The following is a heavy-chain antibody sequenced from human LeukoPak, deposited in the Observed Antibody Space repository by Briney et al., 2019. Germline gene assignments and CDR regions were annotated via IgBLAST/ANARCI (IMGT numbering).Heavy chain of an antibody. D-gene: IGHD4-17*01. CDR1: GFTFSSYA. CDR3: AGATHY. V-gene: IGHV3-30-3*01. J-gene: IGHJ4*02. CDR2: ISYDGSNK. Sequence: PGGSLRLCCAASGFTFSSYAMHWVRQAPGKGLEWVAVISYDGSNKYYADSVKGRFTISRDNSKNTLYLQMNSLRAEDTAVYYCAGATHYWGQGTLVTVSS.